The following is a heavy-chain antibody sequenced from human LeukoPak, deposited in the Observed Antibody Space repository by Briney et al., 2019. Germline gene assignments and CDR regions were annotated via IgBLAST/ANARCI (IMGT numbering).Heavy chain of an antibody. CDR1: GGSFSSYA. Sequence: ASVKVSCKASGGSFSSYAISWVRQAPGEGLEWMGRIIPTLDIAKYAQKFQGRVTITADKSTITAYMELSRLRSDDTAVYYCARSIAAAGTGWFDPWGQGTLVTVSS. J-gene: IGHJ5*02. CDR3: ARSIAAAGTGWFDP. D-gene: IGHD6-13*01. V-gene: IGHV1-69*04. CDR2: IIPTLDIA.